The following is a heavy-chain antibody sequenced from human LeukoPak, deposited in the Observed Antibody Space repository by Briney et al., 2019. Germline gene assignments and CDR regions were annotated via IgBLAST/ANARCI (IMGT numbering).Heavy chain of an antibody. CDR2: INPSGGST. CDR3: ARDIGIAARPGLNWFDP. J-gene: IGHJ5*02. D-gene: IGHD6-6*01. Sequence: ASVKVSCKASGYTFTSYYMHWVRQAPGQGLEWMGIINPSGGSTSYAQKFQGRVTMTRDTSTSTVYMELSSLRSEDTAVYYCARDIGIAARPGLNWFDPWGQGTLVTVSS. CDR1: GYTFTSYY. V-gene: IGHV1-46*01.